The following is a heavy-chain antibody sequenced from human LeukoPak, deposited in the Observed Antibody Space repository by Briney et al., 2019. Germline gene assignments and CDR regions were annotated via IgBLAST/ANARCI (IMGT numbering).Heavy chain of an antibody. CDR2: INPNSGGT. D-gene: IGHD1-26*01. Sequence: RASVKVSCKASGYTFTGYYMHWVRQAPGQGLEWMGRINPNSGGTNYEQKFQGRVTMTRDTSISTAYMELSRLRSDDTAVYYCARDGGLGGAPFDYWGQGTLVTVSS. CDR1: GYTFTGYY. CDR3: ARDGGLGGAPFDY. V-gene: IGHV1-2*06. J-gene: IGHJ4*02.